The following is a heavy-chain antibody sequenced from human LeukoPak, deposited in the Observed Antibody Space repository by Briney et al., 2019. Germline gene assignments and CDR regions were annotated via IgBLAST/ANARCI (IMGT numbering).Heavy chain of an antibody. D-gene: IGHD2-2*01. CDR2: INHSGST. CDR3: AREPVVVPAAIFDY. Sequence: SETLSLTCAVYGGSFSGYYWSWIRQPPGKGLEWIGEINHSGSTNYNPSLKSRVTISVDTSKNQFSLKLSSVTAADTAVYYCAREPVVVPAAIFDYWGQGTLVTVSS. CDR1: GGSFSGYY. V-gene: IGHV4-34*01. J-gene: IGHJ4*02.